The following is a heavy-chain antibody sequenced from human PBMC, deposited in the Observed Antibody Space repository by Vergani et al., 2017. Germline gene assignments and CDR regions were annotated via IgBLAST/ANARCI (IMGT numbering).Heavy chain of an antibody. J-gene: IGHJ4*02. V-gene: IGHV1-24*01. D-gene: IGHD3-22*01. CDR3: AIVTDYNDSSGYYLDY. CDR2: FDPEHGEV. CDR1: GYSLTELT. Sequence: QVQLVQSGSEVRKPGASVKVSCQVSGYSLTELTIHWVRQAPGKGLEWMGGFDPEHGEVTFAHHIQGRVTMTVDRSTDTAYMELSSLRPEDTALYYCAIVTDYNDSSGYYLDYWGQGTLVTVSS.